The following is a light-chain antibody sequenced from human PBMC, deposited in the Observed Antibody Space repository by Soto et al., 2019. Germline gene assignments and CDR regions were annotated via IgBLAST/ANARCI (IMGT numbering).Light chain of an antibody. J-gene: IGLJ1*01. CDR2: DVT. CDR3: CSYAGTFTYV. CDR1: SRDVGGYKY. V-gene: IGLV2-11*01. Sequence: QSALTQPRSVSGSPGQSVTISCTGTSRDVGGYKYVSWYQHHPGKAPKLLIYDVTERPSGVPDRFSGSKSGNTASLTISGLQADDEADYPCCSYAGTFTYVFGTGTKLTVL.